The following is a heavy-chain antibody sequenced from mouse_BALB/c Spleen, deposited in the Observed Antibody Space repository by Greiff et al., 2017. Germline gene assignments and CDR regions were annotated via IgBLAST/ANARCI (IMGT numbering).Heavy chain of an antibody. CDR1: GYSFTGYF. Sequence: VQLKESGPELVKPGASVKISCKASGYSFTGYFMNWVKQSHGKSLEWIGRINPYNGDTFYNQKFKGKATLTVDKSSSTAHMELLSLTSEDSAVYYCGRNSNYYGSTLDYWGQGTTLTVSS. D-gene: IGHD1-1*01. V-gene: IGHV1-37*01. J-gene: IGHJ2*01. CDR3: GRNSNYYGSTLDY. CDR2: INPYNGDT.